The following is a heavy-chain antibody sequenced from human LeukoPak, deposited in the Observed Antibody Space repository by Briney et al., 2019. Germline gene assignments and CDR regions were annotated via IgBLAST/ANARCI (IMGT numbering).Heavy chain of an antibody. CDR3: ARGGGISHYYYYMDV. CDR1: GGSITSYY. Sequence: SETLSLTCTVSGGSITSYYWSWIRQPPGKGLEGIGYIYYSGSNNYNPSLTSRGTISVDTSKNQFSLMLNSVTAADTAVYYCARGGGISHYYYYMDVWGKGTTVTISS. CDR2: IYYSGSN. D-gene: IGHD6-13*01. V-gene: IGHV4-59*01. J-gene: IGHJ6*03.